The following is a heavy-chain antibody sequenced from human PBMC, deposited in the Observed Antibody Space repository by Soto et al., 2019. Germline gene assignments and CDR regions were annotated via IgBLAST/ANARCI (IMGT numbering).Heavy chain of an antibody. Sequence: SEARSLACTVSCGAISRYYWRCVRPAPGRGGGWIGSIYYSGSTNYIPSLNSLVTISVDTSKNQFSLKLSSVTAADTAVYYCARAQRLEGLWFGEDRPNWFDPWGQGTLVTGS. CDR3: ARAQRLEGLWFGEDRPNWFDP. D-gene: IGHD3-10*01. CDR1: CGAISRYY. J-gene: IGHJ5*02. V-gene: IGHV4-59*01. CDR2: IYYSGST.